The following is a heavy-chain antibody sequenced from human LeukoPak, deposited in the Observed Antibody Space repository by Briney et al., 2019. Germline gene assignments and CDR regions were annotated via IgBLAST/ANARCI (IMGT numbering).Heavy chain of an antibody. D-gene: IGHD2-2*01. CDR2: ISAYNGNT. CDR3: ARETYCSSTSCYRFGVLQYFDY. CDR1: GYTFTSYG. J-gene: IGHJ4*02. Sequence: GASVKVSCKASGYTFTSYGISWVRQAPGQGLEWMGWISAYNGNTNYAQKLQGRVTMTTDTSTSTAYMELRSLRSDDTAVYYCARETYCSSTSCYRFGVLQYFDYWGQGTLVTVSS. V-gene: IGHV1-18*01.